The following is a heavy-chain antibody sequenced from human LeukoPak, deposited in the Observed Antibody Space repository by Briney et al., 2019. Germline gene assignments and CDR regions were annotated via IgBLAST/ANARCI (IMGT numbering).Heavy chain of an antibody. D-gene: IGHD6-25*01. CDR3: AKDYTASPPGNAFDI. CDR2: IYSGGST. Sequence: PGGSLRLSCVASGFTVSSNYIAWVRQAPGKGLEWVSVIYSGGSTFYADSVKGRFTISRDNSKNTVYLQMNSLRVEDTAVYYCAKDYTASPPGNAFDIWGQGTMVTVSS. J-gene: IGHJ3*02. CDR1: GFTVSSNY. V-gene: IGHV3-66*01.